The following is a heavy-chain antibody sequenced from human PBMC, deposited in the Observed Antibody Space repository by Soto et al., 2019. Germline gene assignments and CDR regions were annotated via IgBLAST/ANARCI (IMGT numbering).Heavy chain of an antibody. CDR3: VADLGYGHAYVPYS. CDR1: GFAFSSYG. D-gene: IGHD5-18*01. Sequence: QAQLVESGGGVVQPGRSLRLSCAASGFAFSSYGMHWVRQAPGTGLEWVAVISYDGSLQHYADSVKGRFTISRDNSKNMARLRISSLRAEDTAVYYWVADLGYGHAYVPYSWGRGNLVIVSP. J-gene: IGHJ4*02. V-gene: IGHV3-30*03. CDR2: ISYDGSLQ.